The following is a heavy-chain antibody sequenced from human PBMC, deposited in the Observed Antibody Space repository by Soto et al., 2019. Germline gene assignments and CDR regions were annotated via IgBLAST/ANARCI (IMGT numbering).Heavy chain of an antibody. V-gene: IGHV1-46*03. J-gene: IGHJ4*02. CDR1: GYTFTSYY. D-gene: IGHD6-19*01. CDR3: ASEVAGTFDY. CDR2: INPSGGRT. Sequence: ASMKVSCKASGYTFTSYYIHWVPQAPGQGLEWMGIINPSGGRTSYAQKFQGRVTMTSDTSTSTVYIELISLRSEDTAVYYCASEVAGTFDYWGQGTLVTVSS.